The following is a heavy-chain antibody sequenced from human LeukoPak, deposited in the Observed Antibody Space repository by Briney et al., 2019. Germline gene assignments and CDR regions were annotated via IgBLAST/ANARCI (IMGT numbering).Heavy chain of an antibody. J-gene: IGHJ6*03. CDR3: AKGTITYSFYYMEV. Sequence: GGSLRLSCAASGFTFSSYSMNWVRQAPGKGLEWISFISTSSIYIYYADSVKGRFTISRDNAKNSLYLQMNSLRAEDTAVYYCAKGTITYSFYYMEVWGKGTTVTVSS. CDR1: GFTFSSYS. CDR2: ISTSSIYI. V-gene: IGHV3-21*01. D-gene: IGHD2-21*01.